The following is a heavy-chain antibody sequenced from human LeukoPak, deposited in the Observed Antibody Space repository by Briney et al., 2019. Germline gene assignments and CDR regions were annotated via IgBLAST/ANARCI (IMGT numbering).Heavy chain of an antibody. CDR2: IKQDGSEK. V-gene: IGHV3-7*01. CDR3: ARNSLTRFGGYDFRSGDFDY. CDR1: GFTFSSYW. Sequence: GGSLRLSCAASGFTFSSYWMSWVRQAPGKGLEWVANIKQDGSEKYYVDSVKGRFTISRDNAKNSLYLQMNSLRAEDTAVYYCARNSLTRFGGYDFRSGDFDYWGQGTLVTVSS. J-gene: IGHJ4*02. D-gene: IGHD3-3*01.